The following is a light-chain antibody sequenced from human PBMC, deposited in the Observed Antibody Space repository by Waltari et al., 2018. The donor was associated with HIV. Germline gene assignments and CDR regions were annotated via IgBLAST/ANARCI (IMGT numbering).Light chain of an antibody. Sequence: EIVLPQSPATLSSSPGERVTNSCRASQTVSTYLAWYQQHPGQAPRLLIYDSSNRATGIPPRFRGTGSGTDFTLTINSLEPEDFAVYYCQQRSDWPWTFGQGTKVELK. J-gene: IGKJ1*01. CDR1: QTVSTY. CDR2: DSS. V-gene: IGKV3-11*01. CDR3: QQRSDWPWT.